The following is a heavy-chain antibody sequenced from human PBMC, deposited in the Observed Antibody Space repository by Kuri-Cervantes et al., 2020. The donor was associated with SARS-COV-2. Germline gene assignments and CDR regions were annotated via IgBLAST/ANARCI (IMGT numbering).Heavy chain of an antibody. Sequence: KVSCKGSGYSFTSYWISWVRQMPGKGLEWMGRIDPSDSYTNYSPSFQGHVTISADKSISTAYLPWSSLKASDTAMYYCARRLLAVAGTQFSVGSNHYYYHGMDVWGQGTTVTVSS. CDR3: ARRLLAVAGTQFSVGSNHYYYHGMDV. J-gene: IGHJ6*02. V-gene: IGHV5-10-1*01. CDR2: IDPSDSYT. D-gene: IGHD6-19*01. CDR1: GYSFTSYW.